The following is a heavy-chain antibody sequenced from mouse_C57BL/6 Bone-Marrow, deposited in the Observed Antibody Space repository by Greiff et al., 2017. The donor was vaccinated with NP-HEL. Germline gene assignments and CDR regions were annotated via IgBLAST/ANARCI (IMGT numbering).Heavy chain of an antibody. J-gene: IGHJ2*01. Sequence: QVQLQQSGPELVKPGASVKISCKASGYAFSSSWMNWVKQRPGKGLEWIGRIYPGDGDTNYNGKFKGKATLTADKSSSTAYMQLSSLTSEDSAVYFCAREIVLRYLYWGQGTTLTVSS. CDR1: GYAFSSSW. CDR3: AREIVLRYLY. CDR2: IYPGDGDT. D-gene: IGHD1-1*01. V-gene: IGHV1-82*01.